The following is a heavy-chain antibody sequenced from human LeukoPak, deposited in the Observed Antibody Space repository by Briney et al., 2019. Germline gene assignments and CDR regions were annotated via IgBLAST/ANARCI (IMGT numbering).Heavy chain of an antibody. J-gene: IGHJ4*02. CDR3: AKGKNGDYAGPIDY. CDR1: GFTFSSYA. Sequence: GGSLRLSXAASGFTFSSYAMSWVRQAPGKGLEWVAAISGSGGSTYYADSVKGRFTISRDNSKNTLYLQMNSLRAEDTAVYYCAKGKNGDYAGPIDYWGQGTLVTVSS. D-gene: IGHD4-17*01. V-gene: IGHV3-23*01. CDR2: ISGSGGST.